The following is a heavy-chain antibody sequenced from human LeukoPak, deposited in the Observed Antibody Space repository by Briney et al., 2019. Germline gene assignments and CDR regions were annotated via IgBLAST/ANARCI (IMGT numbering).Heavy chain of an antibody. CDR1: RFTFSSYS. D-gene: IGHD4-17*01. Sequence: PGGSERLSCAASRFTFSSYSMNWLRQAPRERLEWVSSISSSGSYIYYADSVKGRFTISRDNTKNSLYLQMNSLRAEDTAVYYCARDDTDYGDCIDYWGQGTLVTVSS. J-gene: IGHJ4*02. CDR3: ARDDTDYGDCIDY. CDR2: ISSSGSYI. V-gene: IGHV3-21*01.